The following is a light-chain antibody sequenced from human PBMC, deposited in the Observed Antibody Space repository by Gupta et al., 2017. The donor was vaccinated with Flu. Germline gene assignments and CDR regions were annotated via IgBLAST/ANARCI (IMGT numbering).Light chain of an antibody. V-gene: IGLV1-44*01. CDR2: KDT. CDR1: RSHSGSNS. CDR3: AQWDDILDWPV. J-gene: IGLJ2*01. Sequence: TISCPDTRSHSGSNSMSWYQQVPLAAPKVLIYKDTESASGAAARFSGTNSGASASLIISGLQAEDEALYFCAQWDDILDWPVFGGGTRLTVL.